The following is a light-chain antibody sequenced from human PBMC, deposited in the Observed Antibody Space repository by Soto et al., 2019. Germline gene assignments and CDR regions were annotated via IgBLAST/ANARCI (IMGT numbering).Light chain of an antibody. CDR3: QQRSNWPPLFT. CDR1: QSIYSY. V-gene: IGKV3-11*01. CDR2: DAS. Sequence: EIVLTQSPATLSLSPGERATLSCRASQSIYSYLAWYQQKPGQAPRLLIYDASNRSTGIPARFSGSGSGTDFTLTINSLEPEDFAVDYCQQRSNWPPLFTFGRGTKVYI. J-gene: IGKJ3*01.